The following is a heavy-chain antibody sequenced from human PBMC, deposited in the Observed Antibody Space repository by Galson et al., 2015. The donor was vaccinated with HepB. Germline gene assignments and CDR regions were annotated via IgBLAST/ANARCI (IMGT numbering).Heavy chain of an antibody. CDR1: GFTFSSYA. CDR3: SKADVAGGGLHYGLDV. D-gene: IGHD6-13*01. Sequence: SLRLSCAASGFTFSSYAMHWVRQAPGKGLEWVAIIWYDGSNKYYADSVEGRFTISRDNSKNTLYLQMSSLRAEDTAVYYCSKADVAGGGLHYGLDVWGQGTTVTVSS. CDR2: IWYDGSNK. J-gene: IGHJ6*02. V-gene: IGHV3-33*06.